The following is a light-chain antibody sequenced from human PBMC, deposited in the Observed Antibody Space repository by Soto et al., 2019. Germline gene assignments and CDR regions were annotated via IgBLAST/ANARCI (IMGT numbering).Light chain of an antibody. CDR1: QNINDL. V-gene: IGKV1-5*03. J-gene: IGKJ1*01. CDR2: KAS. Sequence: DIQMAESPSTLSASVGDRVTITCRASQNINDLLAWYQQKPGKAPNLLIYKASSLESGVPSRFSGSGYGTEFTLTISSLQPDDFATYYCQHYNSYSEAFGQGTMVDIK. CDR3: QHYNSYSEA.